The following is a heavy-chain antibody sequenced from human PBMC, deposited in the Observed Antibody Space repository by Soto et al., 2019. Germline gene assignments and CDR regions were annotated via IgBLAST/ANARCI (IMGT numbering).Heavy chain of an antibody. CDR3: ARDSLTGNWFDP. CDR2: IYHSGGT. D-gene: IGHD2-8*02. Sequence: QLQLQESGSGLVKPSQTLSLTCAVSGGSISSGGYSWNWIRQLPGKGLEWIGYIYHSGGTLYNPSLKSRGTISGDKSRNPFSLTLTSVTAADTAVYYCARDSLTGNWFDPWGQGTLVTVSS. J-gene: IGHJ5*02. CDR1: GGSISSGGYS. V-gene: IGHV4-30-2*06.